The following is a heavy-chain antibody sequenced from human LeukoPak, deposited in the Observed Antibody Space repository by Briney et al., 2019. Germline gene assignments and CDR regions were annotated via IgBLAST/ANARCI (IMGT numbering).Heavy chain of an antibody. J-gene: IGHJ6*03. V-gene: IGHV3-30-3*01. D-gene: IGHD3-3*01. CDR2: ISYDGSNK. Sequence: PGGSLRLSCAASGFTFSSYAMHWVRQAPGKGLEWVAVISYDGSNKYYADSVKGRFTISRDNSKNTLYLQMNSLRAEDTAVYYCARDVTIFGVVITNHYMDVWGKGTTVTVSS. CDR1: GFTFSSYA. CDR3: ARDVTIFGVVITNHYMDV.